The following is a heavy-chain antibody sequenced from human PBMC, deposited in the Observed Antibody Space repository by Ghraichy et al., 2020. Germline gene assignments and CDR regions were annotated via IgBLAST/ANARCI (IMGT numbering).Heavy chain of an antibody. CDR2: ISGSGGST. D-gene: IGHD2-15*01. V-gene: IGHV3-23*01. CDR1: GFTFSSYA. CDR3: AKGHIVVVVAAPIDY. Sequence: GGSLRLSCAASGFTFSSYAMSWVRQAPGKGLEWVSAISGSGGSTYYADSVKGRFTISRENSKNTLYLQMNSLRAEDTAVYYCAKGHIVVVVAAPIDYWGQGTLVTVSS. J-gene: IGHJ4*02.